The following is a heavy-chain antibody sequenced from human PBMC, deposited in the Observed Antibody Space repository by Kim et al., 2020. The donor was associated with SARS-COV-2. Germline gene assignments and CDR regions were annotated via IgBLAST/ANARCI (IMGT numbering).Heavy chain of an antibody. V-gene: IGHV3-21*01. CDR3: ARDCQGAILEYYYYGMDV. J-gene: IGHJ6*02. CDR2: ISSSSSYI. CDR1: GFTFSSYS. Sequence: GGSLRLSCAASGFTFSSYSMNWVRQAPGKGLEWVSSISSSSSYIYYADSVKGRFTISRDNAKNSLYLQMNSLRAEDTAVYYCARDCQGAILEYYYYGMDVWGQVTTVTVSS. D-gene: IGHD2-2*01.